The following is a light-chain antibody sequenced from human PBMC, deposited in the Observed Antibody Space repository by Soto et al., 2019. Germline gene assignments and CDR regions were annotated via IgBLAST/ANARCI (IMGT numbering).Light chain of an antibody. Sequence: EIVLTQSPDTLSLSPGERATLFCRASQTLSINSLAWYQQKPGQAPRLLIYAASTRDTGIPDRFNGSGSGTDFALTINRLEPEDVAIYYCQQYGGSPRITFGQGTRLEIK. CDR2: AAS. V-gene: IGKV3-20*01. CDR1: QTLSINS. CDR3: QQYGGSPRIT. J-gene: IGKJ5*01.